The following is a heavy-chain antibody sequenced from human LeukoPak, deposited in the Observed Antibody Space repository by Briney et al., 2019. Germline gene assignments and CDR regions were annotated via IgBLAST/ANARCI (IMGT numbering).Heavy chain of an antibody. V-gene: IGHV3-23*01. CDR3: AKGKYYYGSGSYFDY. CDR2: ISGSGGST. CDR1: GFTFRSYA. J-gene: IGHJ4*02. D-gene: IGHD3-10*01. Sequence: GGSLRLSCAASGFTFRSYAMNWVRQAPGKGLEWVSAISGSGGSTYYADSVKGRFTISRDNSKNTLYLQMNSLRAEDTAVYYCAKGKYYYGSGSYFDYWGQGTLVTVSS.